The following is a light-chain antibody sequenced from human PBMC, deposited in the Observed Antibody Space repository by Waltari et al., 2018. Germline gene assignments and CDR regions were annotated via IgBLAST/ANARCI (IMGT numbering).Light chain of an antibody. CDR2: EVS. CDR3: MQGIHLPLT. CDR1: EILLFSNGKTY. V-gene: IGKV2-29*02. J-gene: IGKJ4*01. Sequence: DIVMTQTPLSLSVTPGQPASTSCKPSEILLFSNGKTYMYWFLQRPGQSPQLLIYEVSSRLSGVPDRFSGSGSGTDFTLKISRVEAEDVGIYYCMQGIHLPLTFGGGTKVEIK.